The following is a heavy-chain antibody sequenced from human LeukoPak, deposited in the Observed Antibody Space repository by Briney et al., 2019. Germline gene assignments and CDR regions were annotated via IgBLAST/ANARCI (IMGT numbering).Heavy chain of an antibody. Sequence: SVKVSFKASGGTFSSYAISWVRQAPGQGREWMGGIIPIFGTANYAQKFQGRVTITADESTSTAYMELSSLRSEDTAVYYCARDGASGLGEPPHAFDIWGQGTMVTVSS. J-gene: IGHJ3*02. V-gene: IGHV1-69*13. CDR2: IIPIFGTA. CDR1: GGTFSSYA. CDR3: ARDGASGLGEPPHAFDI. D-gene: IGHD3-16*01.